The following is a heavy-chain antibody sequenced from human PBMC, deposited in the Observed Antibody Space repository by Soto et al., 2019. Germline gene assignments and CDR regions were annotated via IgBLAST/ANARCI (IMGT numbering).Heavy chain of an antibody. D-gene: IGHD6-13*01. CDR3: ARDISSSWSLFDY. V-gene: IGHV3-7*05. CDR2: IKQDGSEK. Sequence: GGSLRLSCAASGFTFSSYWMSWVRQAPGKGLEWVANIKQDGSEKYYVDSVKGRFTISRDNAKNSLYLQMNSLRAEDTAVYYCARDISSSWSLFDYWGQGTLVTVSS. J-gene: IGHJ4*02. CDR1: GFTFSSYW.